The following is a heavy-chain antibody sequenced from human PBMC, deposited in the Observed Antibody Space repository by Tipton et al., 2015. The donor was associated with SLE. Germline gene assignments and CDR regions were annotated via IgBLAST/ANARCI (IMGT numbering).Heavy chain of an antibody. CDR3: ARAVRYDSSRGYFDY. CDR2: IYHSGST. V-gene: IGHV4-34*01. D-gene: IGHD3-3*01. Sequence: TLSLTCAVYGGSFSGYYWSWIRQPPGKGLEWIGSIYHSGSTYYNPSLKSRVTISVDTSKNQFSLKLSSVTAADTAVYYCARAVRYDSSRGYFDYWGQGTLVTVSS. CDR1: GGSFSGYY. J-gene: IGHJ4*02.